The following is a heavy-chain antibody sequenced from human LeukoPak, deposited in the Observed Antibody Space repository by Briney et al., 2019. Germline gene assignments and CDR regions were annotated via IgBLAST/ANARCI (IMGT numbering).Heavy chain of an antibody. V-gene: IGHV4-59*01. CDR1: GGSISSYY. J-gene: IGHJ6*03. CDR2: IYYSGST. Sequence: SETLSLXCTVSGGSISSYYWRWIRQPPGKGLDWIGFIYYSGSTNYNPSLKSRVTISVDTSKNQFSLKLTSVTAADTAVYYCARHPGALRYMDVWGKGTTVTVSS. CDR3: ARHPGALRYMDV.